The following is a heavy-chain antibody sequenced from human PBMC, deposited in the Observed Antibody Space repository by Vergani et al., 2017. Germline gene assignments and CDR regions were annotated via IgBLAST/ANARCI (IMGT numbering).Heavy chain of an antibody. CDR1: GGSISSCDYY. Sequence: QVQLQESGPGLVKPSQPLSLTCTVSGGSISSCDYYWSWIRQPPGKGLEWIGYIYYSGSTYYNPSLKSRVTISVDTSKNQFSLKLSSVTAADTAVYYCARALHGDYYPGYYYYGMDVWGQGTTVTVSS. V-gene: IGHV4-30-4*08. J-gene: IGHJ6*02. D-gene: IGHD4-17*01. CDR3: ARALHGDYYPGYYYYGMDV. CDR2: IYYSGST.